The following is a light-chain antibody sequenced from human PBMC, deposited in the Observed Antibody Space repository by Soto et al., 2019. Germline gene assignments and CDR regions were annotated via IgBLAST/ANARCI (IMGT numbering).Light chain of an antibody. V-gene: IGKV1-39*01. CDR2: AAS. CDR3: QHSYSTLFS. CDR1: QTIIRY. Sequence: DIQMTQSPSSLSASVGDRVTITGRASQTIIRYLNWYQQKPGRAPTLLIYAASNLQSGFPSRFSGSASGTEFTLTISSLQPEDFATYYCQHSYSTLFSFGPGTKVEIK. J-gene: IGKJ3*01.